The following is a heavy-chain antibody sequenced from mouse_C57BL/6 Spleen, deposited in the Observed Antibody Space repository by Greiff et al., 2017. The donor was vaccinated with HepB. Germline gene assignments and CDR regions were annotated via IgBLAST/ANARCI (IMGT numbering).Heavy chain of an antibody. CDR3: ARVRNTVVGDYAMDY. Sequence: EVKLQESGPGLVKPSQSLSLTCSVTGYSITSGYYWNWIRQFPGNKLEWMGYISYAGSNNYNPSLKNRISITRDTSKNQFFLKLNSVTTEDTATYYGARVRNTVVGDYAMDYWGQGTSVTVSS. J-gene: IGHJ4*01. D-gene: IGHD1-1*01. CDR2: ISYAGSN. CDR1: GYSITSGYY. V-gene: IGHV3-6*01.